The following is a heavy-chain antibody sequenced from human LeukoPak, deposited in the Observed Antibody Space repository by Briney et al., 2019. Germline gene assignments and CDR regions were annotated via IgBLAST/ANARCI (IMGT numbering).Heavy chain of an antibody. D-gene: IGHD6-19*01. Sequence: GGSLRLSCAASGFTFNRVWMHWVRQAPRKGLVWVSRIISDGSSTNYADSVKGRFTISRDNAKNTLYLQMNSLRAEDTALYYCAREDVDITVATSGAFDIWGQGTMVTVSS. CDR3: AREDVDITVATSGAFDI. J-gene: IGHJ3*02. CDR1: GFTFNRVW. V-gene: IGHV3-74*01. CDR2: IISDGSST.